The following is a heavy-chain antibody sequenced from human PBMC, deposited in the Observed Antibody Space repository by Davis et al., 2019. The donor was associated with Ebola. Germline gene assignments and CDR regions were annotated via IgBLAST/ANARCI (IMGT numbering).Heavy chain of an antibody. CDR3: ASFGGYDLRKDAFDI. CDR2: ISWNSGSI. D-gene: IGHD5-12*01. J-gene: IGHJ3*02. CDR1: GFTFDDYA. Sequence: PGGSLRLSCAASGFTFDDYAMHWVRQAPGKGLEWVSGISWNSGSIGYADSVKGRFTISRDNAKNSLYLQMNSLRAEDTALYYCASFGGYDLRKDAFDIWGQGTMVTVSS. V-gene: IGHV3-9*01.